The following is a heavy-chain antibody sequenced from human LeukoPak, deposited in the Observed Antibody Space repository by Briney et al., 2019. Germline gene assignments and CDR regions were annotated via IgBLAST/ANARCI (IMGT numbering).Heavy chain of an antibody. J-gene: IGHJ5*02. CDR2: INPNSGDT. CDR3: ARDYSDQTNLVWFDP. V-gene: IGHV1-2*02. D-gene: IGHD2-21*01. Sequence: ASVKVSCKASGYTFTGYYMHWVRQAPGQRLEWMGCINPNSGDTDYAQSFQGRVTMTRDTSISTAYMELSGLRSDDTAVYYCARDYSDQTNLVWFDPWGQGTLVTVSS. CDR1: GYTFTGYY.